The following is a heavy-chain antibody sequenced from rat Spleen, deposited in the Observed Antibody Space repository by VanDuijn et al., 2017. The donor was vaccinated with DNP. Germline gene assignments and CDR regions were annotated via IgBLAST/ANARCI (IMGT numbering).Heavy chain of an antibody. CDR3: ATLELGL. CDR1: GYTFSDYY. CDR2: IGSDDYAP. D-gene: IGHD5-1*01. J-gene: IGHJ2*01. V-gene: IGHV5-20*01. Sequence: EVQLVESGGGLVQPGRSLKLSCAASGYTFSDYYMAWVRQAPTTGLEWVAYIGSDDYAPYYGDSVKGRFTISRDNAKSTLYLQMDSLRSEDTATYYCATLELGLWGQGVMVTVSS.